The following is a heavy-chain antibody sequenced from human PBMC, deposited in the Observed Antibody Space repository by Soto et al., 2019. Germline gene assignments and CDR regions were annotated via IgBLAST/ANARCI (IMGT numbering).Heavy chain of an antibody. CDR2: ISSSGGST. CDR1: GFTFNSYT. J-gene: IGHJ4*02. V-gene: IGHV3-64D*06. D-gene: IGHD6-6*01. CDR3: VKEGHASSSGNYYYFDY. Sequence: GGSLRLSCPASGFTFNSYTMHWVRQAPGKGLEYVSDISSSGGSTYYADSVKGRFTISRDNSKNTVYLQMSSLRVEDTAVYYCVKEGHASSSGNYYYFDYWGQGALVTVSS.